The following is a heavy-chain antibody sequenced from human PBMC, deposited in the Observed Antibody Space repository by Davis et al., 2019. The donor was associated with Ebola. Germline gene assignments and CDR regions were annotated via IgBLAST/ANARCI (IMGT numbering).Heavy chain of an antibody. D-gene: IGHD3-3*01. V-gene: IGHV3-21*01. CDR3: ARDQTILRFLEGGMDV. CDR1: GFTFSSYS. Sequence: GESLKISCAASGFTFSSYSMNWVRQAPGKGLEWVSSISSSSSYIYYADSVKGRFTISRDNAKNSLYLQMNSLRAEDTAVYYCARDQTILRFLEGGMDVWGQGTTVTVSS. J-gene: IGHJ6*02. CDR2: ISSSSSYI.